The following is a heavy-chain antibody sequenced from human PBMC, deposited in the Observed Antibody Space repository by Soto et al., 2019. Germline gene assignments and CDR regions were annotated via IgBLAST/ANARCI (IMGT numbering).Heavy chain of an antibody. Sequence: SEILSLTCTVSGGYISSSSYYWGWIRQPPGKGLEWIGSINYSGSTYYNASLKSRVTISVDTSKNQFSLTLASMTAADTAVYYCARHLRGSANAFDIWGQGTMVTVSS. CDR1: GGYISSSSYY. J-gene: IGHJ3*02. CDR2: INYSGST. D-gene: IGHD6-6*01. V-gene: IGHV4-39*01. CDR3: ARHLRGSANAFDI.